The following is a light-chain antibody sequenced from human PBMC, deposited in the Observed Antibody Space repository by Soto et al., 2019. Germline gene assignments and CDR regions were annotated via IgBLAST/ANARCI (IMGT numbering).Light chain of an antibody. CDR1: QSVSSY. CDR2: DAS. CDR3: QQRSNWPPEMT. Sequence: EIVLTQSPATLSLSPGERATLSCRASQSVSSYLAWYQQKPGQAPRLLIYDASNRATGIPARFSGSGSGTDFTLTISSLEHEDVSVYYCQQRSNWPPEMTFGQGTRLEIK. J-gene: IGKJ5*01. V-gene: IGKV3-11*01.